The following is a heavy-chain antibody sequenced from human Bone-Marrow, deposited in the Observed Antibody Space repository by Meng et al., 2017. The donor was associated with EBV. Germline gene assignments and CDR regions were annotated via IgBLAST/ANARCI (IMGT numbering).Heavy chain of an antibody. CDR2: INHSGST. CDR1: GGSFSGYY. CDR3: ARPYYYGSGGNY. J-gene: IGHJ4*02. V-gene: IGHV4-34*01. Sequence: QVQLQQWGAGLLKASETLSLTRAVYGGSFSGYYWSWIRQPPGKGLEWIGEINHSGSTNYNPSLKSRVTISVDTSKNQFSLKLSSVTAADTAVYYCARPYYYGSGGNYWGQGTLVTVSS. D-gene: IGHD3-10*01.